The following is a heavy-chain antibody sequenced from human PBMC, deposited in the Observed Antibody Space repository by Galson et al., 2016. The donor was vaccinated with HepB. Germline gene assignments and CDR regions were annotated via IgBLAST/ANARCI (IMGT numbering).Heavy chain of an antibody. J-gene: IGHJ6*02. CDR2: ISTSSTYI. V-gene: IGHV3-21*01. D-gene: IGHD2-2*02. Sequence: SLRLSCAASGFTSSSYSMNWVRQAPGKGLEWVSSISTSSTYIYYADSVKGRFTTSRDNAKNSLFLQMNSLRAEDTAVYYCARDLCSYTSCYRRYFYYGMDVWGQGTTVTVSS. CDR3: ARDLCSYTSCYRRYFYYGMDV. CDR1: GFTSSSYS.